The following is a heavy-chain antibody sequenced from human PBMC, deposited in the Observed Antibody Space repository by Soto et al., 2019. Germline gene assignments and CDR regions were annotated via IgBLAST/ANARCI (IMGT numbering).Heavy chain of an antibody. V-gene: IGHV3-23*01. Sequence: HPGGSLRLSCAASGFTFSSYAMSWVRQAPGKGLEWVSAISGSGGSTYYADSVKGRFTISRDNSKNTLYLQMNSLRAEDTAVYYCAKGLYYYGSGTSQSFFDIWGQGTMVTVSS. D-gene: IGHD3-10*01. CDR2: ISGSGGST. CDR1: GFTFSSYA. J-gene: IGHJ3*02. CDR3: AKGLYYYGSGTSQSFFDI.